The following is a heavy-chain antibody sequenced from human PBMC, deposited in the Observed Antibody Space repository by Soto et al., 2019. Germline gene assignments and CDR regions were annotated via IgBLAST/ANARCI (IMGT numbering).Heavy chain of an antibody. CDR1: GFTFGYYG. J-gene: IGHJ4*02. CDR3: TSDTHHNFGLDF. V-gene: IGHV3-49*04. Sequence: GGSLRLSCTASGFTFGYYGVNWVRQAPGKGLERVGFIRSKRYGGTPDYAASVKGRFTISRDDSKNVAYLQMTSLNTEDTARYCWTSDTHHNFGLDFWGQGALVTVSS. CDR2: IRSKRYGGTP. D-gene: IGHD1-20*01.